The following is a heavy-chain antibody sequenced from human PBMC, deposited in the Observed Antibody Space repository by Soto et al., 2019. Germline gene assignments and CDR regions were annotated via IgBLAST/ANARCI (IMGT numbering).Heavy chain of an antibody. D-gene: IGHD3-9*01. CDR3: AKGDYDILTAYLY. V-gene: IGHV3-23*01. CDR1: GFSFSTYA. CDR2: VSGSGSNT. Sequence: EVQLLESGGGLVQPGGSLRLSCAASGFSFSTYAMSWVRQAPGKGLEWVSGVSGSGSNTYYADSVKGRFTISRDNSKNTLYLQMNSLRAEDTAVYYCAKGDYDILTAYLYWGQGTLVTVSS. J-gene: IGHJ4*02.